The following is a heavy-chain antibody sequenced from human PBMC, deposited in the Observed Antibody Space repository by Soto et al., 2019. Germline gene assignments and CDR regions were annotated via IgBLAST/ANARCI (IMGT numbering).Heavy chain of an antibody. CDR2: LYSDGFT. Sequence: EVHLVETGGGLIQPGGSLRLSCAASEFTVSSKYMSWVRQAPGKGLEWVSVLYSDGFTNYVDCVKGRFTISRDNSKNTLYLEMNSLTAEDTAVYYGVRDQGNHPLAYWGQGILVTVSS. CDR1: EFTVSSKY. CDR3: VRDQGNHPLAY. V-gene: IGHV3-53*02. J-gene: IGHJ4*02.